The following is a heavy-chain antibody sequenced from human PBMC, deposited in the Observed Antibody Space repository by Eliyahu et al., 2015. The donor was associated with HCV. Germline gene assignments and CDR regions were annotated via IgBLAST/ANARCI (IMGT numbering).Heavy chain of an antibody. J-gene: IGHJ4*02. CDR3: AKGLYDPNY. Sequence: EVQLLXSGGGLVQPGGSLRLSCXACGFTFRXQAQSWGRQAPGRGLEWVXAISGSGGSTYYADSVKGRFTISRDNSKNTLYLQMNSLRAEDTAVYYCAKGLYDPNYWGQGTLVTVSS. D-gene: IGHD5/OR15-5a*01. CDR2: ISGSGGST. V-gene: IGHV3-23*01. CDR1: GFTFRXQA.